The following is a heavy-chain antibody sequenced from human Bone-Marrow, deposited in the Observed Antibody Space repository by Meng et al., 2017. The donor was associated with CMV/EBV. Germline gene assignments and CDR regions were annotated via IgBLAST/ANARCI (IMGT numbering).Heavy chain of an antibody. CDR3: ARDFSSVLNYIDF. CDR2: ISSSGSIR. D-gene: IGHD2/OR15-2a*01. Sequence: GESLKISCAASGFTFSDYYMTWIRQAPGKGLEWLSHISSSGSIRHYADSVKGRFTISRDNAKNSLYLQMNSLRAEDTAVYYCARDFSSVLNYIDFWGRGTLVTVSS. CDR1: GFTFSDYY. V-gene: IGHV3-11*01. J-gene: IGHJ4*02.